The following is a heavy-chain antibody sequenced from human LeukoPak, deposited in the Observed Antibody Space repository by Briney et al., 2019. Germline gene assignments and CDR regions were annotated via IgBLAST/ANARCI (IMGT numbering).Heavy chain of an antibody. CDR1: GFSFDDYD. J-gene: IGHJ4*02. Sequence: PGGSLRLSCAASGFSFDDYDMAWLRQAPGKGLEWVSDIDWKGRPTSYADSVKGRFTISRDNAKKSLYLQMDSLRAEDTALYYCARGNYYDSSGYLSYFDYWGQGTLVTVSS. V-gene: IGHV3-20*04. D-gene: IGHD3-22*01. CDR3: ARGNYYDSSGYLSYFDY. CDR2: IDWKGRPT.